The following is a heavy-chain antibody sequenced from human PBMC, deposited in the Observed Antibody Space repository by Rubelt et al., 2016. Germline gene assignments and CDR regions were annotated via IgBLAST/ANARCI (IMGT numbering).Heavy chain of an antibody. V-gene: IGHV4-39*01. CDR3: ARHAFIVTTGSFWDF. Sequence: QLQLQESGPGLVKPSETLSLHCTVSGGSISSSTYSWGWLRKPPGQGLVWIGRISSRGSTYYNPSHQSRVTISVDPSKNQSSRKLGSVTSADTAMYYCARHAFIVTTGSFWDFWGQGTLVTVSS. J-gene: IGHJ4*02. D-gene: IGHD4-17*01. CDR1: GGSISSSTYS. CDR2: ISSRGST.